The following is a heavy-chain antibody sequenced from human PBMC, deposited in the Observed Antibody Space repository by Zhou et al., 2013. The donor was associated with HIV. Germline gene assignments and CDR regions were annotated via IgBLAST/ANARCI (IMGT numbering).Heavy chain of an antibody. V-gene: IGHV4-39*01. Sequence: QLRLQESGPGLVKPSETLSLTCSVSSGSISSSSYYWGWIRQPPGEGLEWIGSIYYSGITYYNAALRSRVTISVDPSKNHFSLKLTSVTAGDTAVYYCARQPGDLAVTGSYFDYWGQGTLVTVSS. CDR1: SGSISSSSYY. CDR3: ARQPGDLAVTGSYFDY. D-gene: IGHD3-10*01. J-gene: IGHJ4*02. CDR2: IYYSGIT.